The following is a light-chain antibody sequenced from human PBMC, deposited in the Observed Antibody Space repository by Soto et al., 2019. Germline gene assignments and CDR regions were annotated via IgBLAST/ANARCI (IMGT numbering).Light chain of an antibody. CDR3: QHYVNSPPFT. Sequence: EIVLTQSPGTLSLSPGERATLSCRASQSVSSCYLSWYQQKPGQAPRLLIYGASSRATGSPDRFSGSGSGTDFTLTISRLEPEDVAVYYCQHYVNSPPFTFGQGTRLEIK. J-gene: IGKJ5*01. V-gene: IGKV3-20*01. CDR1: QSVSSCY. CDR2: GAS.